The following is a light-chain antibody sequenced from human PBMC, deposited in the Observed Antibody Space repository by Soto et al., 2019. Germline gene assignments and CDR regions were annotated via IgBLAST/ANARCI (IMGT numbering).Light chain of an antibody. Sequence: QSVLTQPASVSGSPGQSITISCTGTSSDVGSYNLVSWYQQHPGKAPKLMISEDTKRPSGVSNRFSGSKSGNTASLTISGLQAEDEADYYCSSSAGISTYVVFGGGTKLTVL. CDR3: SSSAGISTYVV. V-gene: IGLV2-23*01. CDR1: SSDVGSYNL. J-gene: IGLJ2*01. CDR2: EDT.